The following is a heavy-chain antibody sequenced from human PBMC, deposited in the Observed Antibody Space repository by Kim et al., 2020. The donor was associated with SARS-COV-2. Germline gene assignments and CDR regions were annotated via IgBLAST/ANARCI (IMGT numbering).Heavy chain of an antibody. V-gene: IGHV3-53*04. CDR1: GFTVSSNY. CDR3: ARVRGFRGSYYYYYGMDV. D-gene: IGHD3-10*01. CDR2: IYSGGST. J-gene: IGHJ6*02. Sequence: GGSLRLSCAASGFTVSSNYMSWVRQAPGKGLEWVSVIYSGGSTYYADSVKGRFTISRHNSKNTLYLQMNSLRAEDPAVYYCARVRGFRGSYYYYYGMDVWGQGTTVTVSS.